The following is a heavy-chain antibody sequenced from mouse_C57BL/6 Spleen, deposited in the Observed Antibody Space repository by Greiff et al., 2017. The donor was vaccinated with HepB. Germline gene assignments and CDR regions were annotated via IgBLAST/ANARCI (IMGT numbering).Heavy chain of an antibody. Sequence: LQQPGAELVMPGASVKLSCKASGYTFTSYWMHWVKQRPGQGLEWIGEIDPSDSYTNYNQKFKGKSTLTVDKSSSTAYMQLSSLTSEDSAVYDCARTNYRYAMDYWGQGTSVTVSS. CDR1: GYTFTSYW. D-gene: IGHD5-5*01. V-gene: IGHV1-69*01. CDR2: IDPSDSYT. J-gene: IGHJ4*01. CDR3: ARTNYRYAMDY.